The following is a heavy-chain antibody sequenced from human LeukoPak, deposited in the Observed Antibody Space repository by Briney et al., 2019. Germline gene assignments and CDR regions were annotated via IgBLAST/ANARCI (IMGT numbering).Heavy chain of an antibody. CDR3: ARADSSSWYGDYFDY. Sequence: PGGSLRLSCAASGFTFSSYWMHWVRQAPGKGLVWVSRINSDGSSTSYADSVKGRFTISRDNAKNTLYLQMNSLRAEDTAVYYCARADSSSWYGDYFDYWGQGTLVIVSS. J-gene: IGHJ4*02. CDR1: GFTFSSYW. CDR2: INSDGSST. D-gene: IGHD6-13*01. V-gene: IGHV3-74*01.